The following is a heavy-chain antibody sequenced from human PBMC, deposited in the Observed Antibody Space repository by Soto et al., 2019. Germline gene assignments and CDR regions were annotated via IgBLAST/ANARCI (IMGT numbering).Heavy chain of an antibody. CDR1: GYILSHNSAG. CDR3: ARGSWDDVTGHYYMDV. D-gene: IGHD1-1*01. Sequence: PSQTLSPTCHISGYILSHNSAGWNLVRQTPSRGLEWLGRTYYRSKWYNNYAVSVKSRVTVNPDTAKNQFSLQLNSVTPEDTAVYYCARGSWDDVTGHYYMDVWGKRTTVTVSS. CDR2: TYYRSKWYN. J-gene: IGHJ6*03. V-gene: IGHV6-1*01.